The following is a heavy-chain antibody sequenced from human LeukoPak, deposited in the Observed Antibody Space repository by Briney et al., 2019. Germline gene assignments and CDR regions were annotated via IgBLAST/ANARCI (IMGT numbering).Heavy chain of an antibody. CDR3: ARNYFDSSGYYGDAFDI. Sequence: SETLSLTCTVSGGSISSSSYYWGWIRQPPGKGLEWIGSIYYSGSTYYNPSLKSRVTISVDTSKNQFSLKLSSVTAADTAVYYCARNYFDSSGYYGDAFDIWGQGTMVTVSS. D-gene: IGHD3-22*01. CDR1: GGSISSSSYY. J-gene: IGHJ3*02. CDR2: IYYSGST. V-gene: IGHV4-39*01.